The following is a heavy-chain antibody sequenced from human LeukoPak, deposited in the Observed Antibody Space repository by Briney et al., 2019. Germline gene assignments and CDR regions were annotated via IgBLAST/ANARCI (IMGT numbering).Heavy chain of an antibody. D-gene: IGHD3-10*01. Sequence: GGSLRLSYAASGFTFSSYIMNWVRQAPGKGLEWVSSITSIGSYMYYADSVKGRFTISRDNAKNSLYLQMSSLRAEDTAVYYCARAMSYYYGSAFDYWGQGTLVTVSS. CDR2: ITSIGSYM. J-gene: IGHJ4*02. CDR1: GFTFSSYI. V-gene: IGHV3-21*01. CDR3: ARAMSYYYGSAFDY.